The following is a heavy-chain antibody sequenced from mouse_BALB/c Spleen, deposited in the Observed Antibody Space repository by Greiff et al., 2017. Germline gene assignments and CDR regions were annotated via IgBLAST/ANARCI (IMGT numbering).Heavy chain of an antibody. Sequence: DVQLQESGPGLVKPSQSLSLTCSVTGYSITSGYYWNWIRQFPGNKLEWMGYISYDGSNNYNPSLKNRISITRDTSKNQFFLKLNSVTTEDTATYYCARKGVLDDYWGQGTTLTVSS. CDR2: ISYDGSN. D-gene: IGHD2-14*01. CDR3: ARKGVLDDY. V-gene: IGHV3-6*02. CDR1: GYSITSGYY. J-gene: IGHJ2*01.